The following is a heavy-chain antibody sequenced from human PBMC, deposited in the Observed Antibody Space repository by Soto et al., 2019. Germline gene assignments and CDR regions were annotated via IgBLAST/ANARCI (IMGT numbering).Heavy chain of an antibody. CDR3: ASSHHGSSGWYRTSFAETYYFEY. CDR1: GGTFSSYA. Sequence: SVKVSCKASGGTFSSYAISWVRQAPGQGLEWMGGIIPIFGTANYAQKFQGRVTITADESTSTAYMELSSLRSEDTAVYYCASSHHGSSGWYRTSFAETYYFEYWG. V-gene: IGHV1-69*13. CDR2: IIPIFGTA. J-gene: IGHJ4*01. D-gene: IGHD6-19*01.